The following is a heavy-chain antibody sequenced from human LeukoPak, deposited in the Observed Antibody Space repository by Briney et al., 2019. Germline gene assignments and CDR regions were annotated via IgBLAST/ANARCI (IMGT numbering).Heavy chain of an antibody. CDR3: AKGGVVTAVVYYLDY. CDR2: ITWDGSTT. V-gene: IGHV3-43*01. Sequence: GGSLRLSCAASGFTFDDFTLHWLRQAPGKSLEWVSLITWDGSTTYYTDSVKGRFTISRDNTKNALFLQMNNLTKEDTAFYYCAKGGVVTAVVYYLDYWGQRTLVSVSS. D-gene: IGHD2-21*02. CDR1: GFTFDDFT. J-gene: IGHJ4*02.